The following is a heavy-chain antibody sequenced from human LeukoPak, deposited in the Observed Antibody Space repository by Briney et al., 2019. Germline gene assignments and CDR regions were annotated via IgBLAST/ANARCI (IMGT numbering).Heavy chain of an antibody. D-gene: IGHD6-13*01. CDR3: ARAGYTNRTGYYAVDV. J-gene: IGHJ6*02. CDR2: IYSSGST. Sequence: SETLSLTCTVSGGSISSSFYYWGWIRQPPGKGLEWIGSIYSSGSTYYNPSLKSRVTISVGTSKDQFSLNLSSVTAADSAVYYCARAGYTNRTGYYAVDVWGQGTTVTVSS. CDR1: GGSISSSFYY. V-gene: IGHV4-39*07.